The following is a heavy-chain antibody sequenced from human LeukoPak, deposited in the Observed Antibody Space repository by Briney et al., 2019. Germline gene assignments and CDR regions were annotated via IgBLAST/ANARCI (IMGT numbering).Heavy chain of an antibody. CDR2: ISGSGSST. V-gene: IGHV3-23*01. J-gene: IGHJ4*02. Sequence: GGSLRLSCAASGFTFSSYAMSWVRQAPGKGLEWFSAISGSGSSTYYADSVKDRFTISRDNSKNPLYLQMNSLRAEDTAVYYCAKDQLGPKFPDYWGQGTLVTVSS. CDR3: AKDQLGPKFPDY. D-gene: IGHD1-1*01. CDR1: GFTFSSYA.